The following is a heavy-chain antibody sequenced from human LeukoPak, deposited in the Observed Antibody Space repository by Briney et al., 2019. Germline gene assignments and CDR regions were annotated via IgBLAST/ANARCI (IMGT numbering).Heavy chain of an antibody. V-gene: IGHV3-23*01. Sequence: GGSLRLSCVASGFTFSSHAMTWVRQAPGKGLQWVSSIHENGGNTYYADSVKGRFSISRDNSKNTLYLQMNSLRADDTAAYYCAKDLSPDDYIPSFEIWGQGSMVTVSS. D-gene: IGHD4/OR15-4a*01. J-gene: IGHJ3*02. CDR1: GFTFSSHA. CDR3: AKDLSPDDYIPSFEI. CDR2: IHENGGNT.